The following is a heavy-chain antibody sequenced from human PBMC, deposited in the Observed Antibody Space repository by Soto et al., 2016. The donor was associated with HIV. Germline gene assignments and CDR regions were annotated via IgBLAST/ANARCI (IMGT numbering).Heavy chain of an antibody. CDR1: GFTFSSFG. J-gene: IGHJ4*02. D-gene: IGHD3-10*01. CDR2: IYYDGSME. Sequence: VQLVESGGGVVQPGRSLRLSCAASGFTFSSFGIHWVRQAPGKGLEWVAVIYYDGSMEYYADSVKGRFAISSDKAKNTIYLQMNSLRADDTATYYCARDRLTYNPFFDYWGQGTMVSVSS. V-gene: IGHV3-33*01. CDR3: ARDRLTYNPFFDY.